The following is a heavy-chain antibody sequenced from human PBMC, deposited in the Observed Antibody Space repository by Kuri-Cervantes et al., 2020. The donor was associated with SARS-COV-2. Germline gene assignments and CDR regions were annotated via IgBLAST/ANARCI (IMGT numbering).Heavy chain of an antibody. Sequence: GESPKISCAASGFTFSSYAMHWVRQAPGKGLEWVAVISYDGSNKYYADSVKGRFTISRDNSKNTLYLQMNSLRAEDTAVYYCARADGSYAFDIWGQGTMVTVSS. CDR3: ARADGSYAFDI. CDR2: ISYDGSNK. D-gene: IGHD6-25*01. V-gene: IGHV3-30*01. CDR1: GFTFSSYA. J-gene: IGHJ3*02.